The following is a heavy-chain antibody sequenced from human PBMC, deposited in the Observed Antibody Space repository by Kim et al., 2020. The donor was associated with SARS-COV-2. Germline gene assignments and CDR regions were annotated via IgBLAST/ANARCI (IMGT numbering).Heavy chain of an antibody. CDR3: ARDYGGNLGY. D-gene: IGHD4-17*01. CDR2: SNK. V-gene: IGHV3-30*10. Sequence: SNKSHTDSVKGRFTIPRDNSKNTLYLQMNSLRAEDTAVYYCARDYGGNLGYWGQGTLVTVSS. J-gene: IGHJ4*02.